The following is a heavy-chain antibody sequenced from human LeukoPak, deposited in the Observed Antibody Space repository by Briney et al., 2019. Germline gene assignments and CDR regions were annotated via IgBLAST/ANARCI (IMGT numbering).Heavy chain of an antibody. D-gene: IGHD3-16*01. CDR3: ARDPESLGYFQD. CDR2: ISYDGSNK. CDR1: GFTFSSNA. J-gene: IGHJ1*01. Sequence: GGSLRLSCAASGFTFSSNAMHWVRQAPGKGLEWVAVISYDGSNKYYADSVKGRFTISRDNSKNTLYLQMNSLRAEDTAVYYCARDPESLGYFQDWGQGTLVTISS. V-gene: IGHV3-30*14.